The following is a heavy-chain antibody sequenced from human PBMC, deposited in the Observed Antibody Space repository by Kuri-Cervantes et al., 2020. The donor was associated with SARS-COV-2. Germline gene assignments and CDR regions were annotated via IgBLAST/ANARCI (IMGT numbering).Heavy chain of an antibody. Sequence: GESLKISCAASGFTFDDYGMSWVRQAPGRGLEWVSGINWNGGSTGYADSVKGRFTISRDNSKNTLYLQMNSLRAEDTAVYYCAKTTMVQGVIISGWIDYWGQGTLVTVSS. CDR1: GFTFDDYG. V-gene: IGHV3-20*04. CDR3: AKTTMVQGVIISGWIDY. J-gene: IGHJ4*02. CDR2: INWNGGST. D-gene: IGHD3-10*01.